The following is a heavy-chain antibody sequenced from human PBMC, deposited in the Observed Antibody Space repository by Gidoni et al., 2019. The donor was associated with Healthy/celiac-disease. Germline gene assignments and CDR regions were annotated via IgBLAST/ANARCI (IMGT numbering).Heavy chain of an antibody. J-gene: IGHJ5*02. CDR1: GFTLRSYA. V-gene: IGHV3-30*04. CDR3: ARGVTVTTFDP. Sequence: QVQLVESGGGVLQPVRSMRLSCAASGFTLRSYAMHWVRQAPGKGLEWVAVISYDGSNKYYADNSKNTLYLQMNSLRAEDTAVYYCARGVTVTTFDPWGQGTLVTVSS. D-gene: IGHD4-17*01. CDR2: ISYDGSNK.